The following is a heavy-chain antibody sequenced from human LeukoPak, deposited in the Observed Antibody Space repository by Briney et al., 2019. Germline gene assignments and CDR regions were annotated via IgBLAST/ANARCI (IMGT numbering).Heavy chain of an antibody. J-gene: IGHJ5*02. V-gene: IGHV1-8*01. D-gene: IGHD6-19*01. CDR3: ARAGGIAVARAWFDP. CDR1: GYTFTSYD. CDR2: MNPNSGNT. Sequence: ASLKVSCKASGYTFTSYDINWVRQATGQGLEWMGWMNPNSGNTGYAQKFQGRVTMTRNTSISTAYMELSSLRSEDTAVYYCARAGGIAVARAWFDPWGQGTLVTVSS.